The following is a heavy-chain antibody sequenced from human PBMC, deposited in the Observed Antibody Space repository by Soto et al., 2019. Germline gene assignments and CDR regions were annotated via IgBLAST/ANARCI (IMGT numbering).Heavy chain of an antibody. CDR3: ATRAVAGTVGAFDI. CDR2: FEPGDGET. Sequence: ASVKVSCKVSGSTLTELSMHWVRPAPGKGLEWMGGFEPGDGETIYAQKFQGRVTMTEDTSTDTAYMELSSLRSEDTAVYYCATRAVAGTVGAFDIWGQGTMVTVSS. J-gene: IGHJ3*02. CDR1: GSTLTELS. D-gene: IGHD6-19*01. V-gene: IGHV1-24*01.